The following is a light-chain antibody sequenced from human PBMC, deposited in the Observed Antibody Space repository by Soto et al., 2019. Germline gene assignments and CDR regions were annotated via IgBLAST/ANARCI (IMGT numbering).Light chain of an antibody. Sequence: EIVLTQSPATLSLSPGERATLSCRASQSVTSTFLAWYQQKPGQAPRLLIYGASSRATGIPDRFSGSGSGTDFTLTISRLEPEDFAVYYCHQSAASRTFGQGTKVDIK. CDR2: GAS. J-gene: IGKJ1*01. CDR3: HQSAASRT. CDR1: QSVTSTF. V-gene: IGKV3-20*01.